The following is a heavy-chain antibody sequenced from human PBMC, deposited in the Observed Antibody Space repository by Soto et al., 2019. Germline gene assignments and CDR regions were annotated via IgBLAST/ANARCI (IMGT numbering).Heavy chain of an antibody. V-gene: IGHV4-59*01. Sequence: SETLSLTCTVSGGSISSYYWSWIQQPPGKGLEWIGYIYYSGSTNYNPSLKSRVTISVDTSKNQFSLKLSSVTAADTAVYYCAREGKQNYYDSSGYPKVHYYYGMDVWGQGTTVTVSS. CDR3: AREGKQNYYDSSGYPKVHYYYGMDV. D-gene: IGHD3-22*01. J-gene: IGHJ6*02. CDR2: IYYSGST. CDR1: GGSISSYY.